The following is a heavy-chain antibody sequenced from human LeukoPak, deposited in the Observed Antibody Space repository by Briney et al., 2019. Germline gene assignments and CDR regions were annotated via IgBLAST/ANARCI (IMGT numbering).Heavy chain of an antibody. V-gene: IGHV4-34*01. J-gene: IGHJ4*02. D-gene: IGHD2-2*01. CDR2: INHSGST. CDR1: GGSFSGYY. Sequence: SETLSLTCAVYGGSFSGYYWSWIRQPPGKGLEWIGEINHSGSTNYNPSLKSRVTISVDTSKNRFSLKLSSVTAADTAVYYCARNLSRWGQGTLVTVSS. CDR3: ARNLSR.